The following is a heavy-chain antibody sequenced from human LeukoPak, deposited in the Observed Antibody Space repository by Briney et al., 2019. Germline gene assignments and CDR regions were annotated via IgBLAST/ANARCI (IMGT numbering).Heavy chain of an antibody. CDR1: GFTFSDYY. V-gene: IGHV3-11*01. J-gene: IGHJ4*02. CDR3: ETTVTTMVY. D-gene: IGHD4-17*01. CDR2: ISSSGSTI. Sequence: PGGSLRLSCAASGFTFSDYYISWIRQAPGKGLRWVSYISSSGSTIYYADSVKGRFTISRDNAKNSLYLQMNSLRAEDTAVYYCETTVTTMVYWGQGTLVTVSS.